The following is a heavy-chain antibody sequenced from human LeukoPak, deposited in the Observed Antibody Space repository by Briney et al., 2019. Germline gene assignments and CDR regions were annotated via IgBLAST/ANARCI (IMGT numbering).Heavy chain of an antibody. CDR2: ISSSSSYI. CDR3: ARLGDYYYYMDV. V-gene: IGHV3-21*01. Sequence: GGSLRLYCAASGFTFSSYSMNWVRQAPGKGLEWVSSISSSSSYIYYADSVKGRFTISRDNAKNSLYLQMNSLRAEDTAVYYCARLGDYYYYMDVWGKGTTVTVSS. D-gene: IGHD3-16*01. CDR1: GFTFSSYS. J-gene: IGHJ6*03.